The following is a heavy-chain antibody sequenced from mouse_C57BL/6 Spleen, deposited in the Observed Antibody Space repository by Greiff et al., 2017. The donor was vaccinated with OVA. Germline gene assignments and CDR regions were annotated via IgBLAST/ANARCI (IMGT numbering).Heavy chain of an antibody. V-gene: IGHV1-52*01. CDR2: IDPSDSET. CDR3: ARRTVVATGGLDY. J-gene: IGHJ2*01. CDR1: GYTFTSYW. Sequence: QVQLQQPGAELVRPGSSVKLSCKASGYTFTSYWLHWVKQRPIQGLEWIGNIDPSDSETHYNQKFKDKATLTVDKSSSTAYMQLSSLTSEDSAVYYCARRTVVATGGLDYWGQGTTLTVSS. D-gene: IGHD1-1*01.